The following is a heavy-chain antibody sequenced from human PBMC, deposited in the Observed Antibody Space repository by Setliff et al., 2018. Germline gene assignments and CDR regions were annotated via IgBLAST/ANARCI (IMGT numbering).Heavy chain of an antibody. V-gene: IGHV4-61*10. D-gene: IGHD6-19*01. Sequence: SETLSLTCTVSGGSISSGSYYWSWIRQPAGKGLEWIGNIYYSGSTYYNPSLKSRVTISIDTSKNQFSLKLNSVTAADMAVYYCAREQWLDPPGYYYMDVWAKGTTVTVSS. J-gene: IGHJ6*03. CDR1: GGSISSGSYY. CDR3: AREQWLDPPGYYYMDV. CDR2: IYYSGST.